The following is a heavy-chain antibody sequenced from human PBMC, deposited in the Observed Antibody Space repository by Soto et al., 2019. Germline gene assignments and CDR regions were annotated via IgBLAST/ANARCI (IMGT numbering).Heavy chain of an antibody. CDR1: GFTFSSYS. D-gene: IGHD6-19*01. Sequence: GGSLRLSCAASGFTFSSYSMNWVRQAPGKGLEWVSSISSSSSYIYYADSVKGRFTISRDNAKNSLYLQMNSLRAEDTAVYYCAKDPGGGIAVAAGRENVADWGQGTLVTVSS. J-gene: IGHJ4*02. V-gene: IGHV3-21*04. CDR3: AKDPGGGIAVAAGRENVAD. CDR2: ISSSSSYI.